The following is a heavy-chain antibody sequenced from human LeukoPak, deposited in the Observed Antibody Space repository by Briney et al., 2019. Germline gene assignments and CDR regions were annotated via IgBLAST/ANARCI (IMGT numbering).Heavy chain of an antibody. D-gene: IGHD4-17*01. Sequence: SVKVSCKASGGTFSSYAISWVRQAPGQGLEWMGRIIPIFGIANYAQKFQGRVTITADKSTSTAYMELSSLRSEDTAVYYCARGNYGDYTGQNWFDPWGQGTLATVFS. CDR2: IIPIFGIA. V-gene: IGHV1-69*04. CDR1: GGTFSSYA. J-gene: IGHJ5*02. CDR3: ARGNYGDYTGQNWFDP.